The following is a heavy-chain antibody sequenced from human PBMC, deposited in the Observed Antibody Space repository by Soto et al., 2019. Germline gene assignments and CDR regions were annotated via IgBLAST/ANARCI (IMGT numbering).Heavy chain of an antibody. D-gene: IGHD5-12*01. CDR1: GFTFTKAW. CDR3: TTASKWMPPYS. V-gene: IGHV3-15*01. CDR2: IKSRADGGTT. Sequence: GGSLRLSCAASGFTFTKAWMTWVRQTPGKGLEWVGRIKSRADGGTTDYAASVKDRFIISRDDSNDTLYLHMNRLKTDDTAVYYCTTASKWMPPYSWGPGALVTVS. J-gene: IGHJ4*02.